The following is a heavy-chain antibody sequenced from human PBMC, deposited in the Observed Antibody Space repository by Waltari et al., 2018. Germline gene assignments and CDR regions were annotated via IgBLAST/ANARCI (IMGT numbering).Heavy chain of an antibody. D-gene: IGHD3-22*01. CDR3: ARQKGYYDSSGYSLDY. J-gene: IGHJ4*02. CDR2: INPNTGGT. V-gene: IGHV1-2*02. CDR1: GYTHTGYH. Sequence: QVQLVQSGAEVEKPGAPVKVSCMASGYTHTGYHLHGVRPAPGQGLESMGWINPNTGGTNYARKFRGRVTMTRDTSISSVYMELTRLRFDDTAVYYCARQKGYYDSSGYSLDYWGQGMPVIVSS.